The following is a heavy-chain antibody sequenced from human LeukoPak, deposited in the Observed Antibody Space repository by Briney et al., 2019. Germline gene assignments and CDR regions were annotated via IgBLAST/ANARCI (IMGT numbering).Heavy chain of an antibody. CDR1: GFTFSSYD. D-gene: IGHD2-2*01. CDR2: IGTAGDT. V-gene: IGHV3-13*01. CDR3: ARGRLWYQLQPLDY. Sequence: GGSLRLSCAASGFTFSSYDMHWVRQATGKGLEWVSAIGTAGDTYYPGSVKGRFTISRENAKNSLYLQMNSLRAGDTAVYYCARGRLWYQLQPLDYWGQGTLVTVSS. J-gene: IGHJ4*02.